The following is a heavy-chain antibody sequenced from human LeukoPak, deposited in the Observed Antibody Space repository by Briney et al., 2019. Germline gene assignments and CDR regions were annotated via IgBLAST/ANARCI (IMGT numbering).Heavy chain of an antibody. Sequence: SETLSLTCTVSGGSISSSSYYWGWIRQPPGKGLEWIGSIYYSGSTYYNPSLKSRVTISVDTSKNQFSLKLSSVTAADTAVYYCARMGTAGLDVLRYFDWPYPLDYWGQGTLVTVSS. CDR1: GGSISSSSYY. CDR2: IYYSGST. J-gene: IGHJ4*02. CDR3: ARMGTAGLDVLRYFDWPYPLDY. D-gene: IGHD3-9*01. V-gene: IGHV4-39*07.